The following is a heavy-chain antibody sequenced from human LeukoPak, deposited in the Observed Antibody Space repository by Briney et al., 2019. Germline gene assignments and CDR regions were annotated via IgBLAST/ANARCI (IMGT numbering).Heavy chain of an antibody. Sequence: ASVKVSCKASGYTFTSFDVTWVRQAPGQGLEWMGWISAYNGNTNYAQKLQGRVTMTTDTSTSTAYMELRSLRSDDTAVYYCARTSGSGSYYNGLIDYWGQGTLVTVSS. CDR2: ISAYNGNT. CDR1: GYTFTSFD. CDR3: ARTSGSGSYYNGLIDY. J-gene: IGHJ4*02. D-gene: IGHD3-10*01. V-gene: IGHV1-18*01.